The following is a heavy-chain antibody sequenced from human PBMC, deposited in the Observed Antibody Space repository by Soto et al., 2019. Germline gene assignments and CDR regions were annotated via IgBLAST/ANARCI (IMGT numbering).Heavy chain of an antibody. CDR3: AGAWWPRWFDP. D-gene: IGHD2-15*01. V-gene: IGHV4-34*01. J-gene: IGHJ5*02. CDR1: GGSFSGYY. Sequence: QVQLQQWGAGLLKPSETLSLTCAVYGGSFSGYYWSWIRQPPGKGLEWIGEINHSGSTNYHPSLKSRVTISVDTSKNQFSLKLSSVTAADTAVYYCAGAWWPRWFDPWGQGTLVTVSS. CDR2: INHSGST.